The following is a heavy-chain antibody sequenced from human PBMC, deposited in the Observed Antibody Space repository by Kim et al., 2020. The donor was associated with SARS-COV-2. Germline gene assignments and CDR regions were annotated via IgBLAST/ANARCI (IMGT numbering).Heavy chain of an antibody. Sequence: ASVKVSCKASGYTFTSYYMHWVRQAPGQGLEWMGIINPSGGSTSYAQKFQGRVTMTRDTSTSTVYMELSSLRSEDTAVYYCARFPLSKWGIVVVPAAIPFDYWGQGTLVTVSS. CDR2: INPSGGST. D-gene: IGHD2-2*02. CDR1: GYTFTSYY. V-gene: IGHV1-46*01. CDR3: ARFPLSKWGIVVVPAAIPFDY. J-gene: IGHJ4*02.